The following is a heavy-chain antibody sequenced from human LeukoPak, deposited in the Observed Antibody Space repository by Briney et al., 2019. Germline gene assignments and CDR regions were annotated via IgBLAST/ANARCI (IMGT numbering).Heavy chain of an antibody. V-gene: IGHV4-39*07. CDR3: ARYGSGSYVSDWFDP. CDR1: GGSISSSSYY. CDR2: IYYSGST. D-gene: IGHD3-10*01. J-gene: IGHJ5*02. Sequence: PSETLSLTCTVSGGSISSSSYYWGWIRQPPGKGLEWIGSIYYSGSTYYNPSLKSRVTISVDTSKNQFSLKVSSVTAADTAVYYCARYGSGSYVSDWFDPWGQGTLVTVSS.